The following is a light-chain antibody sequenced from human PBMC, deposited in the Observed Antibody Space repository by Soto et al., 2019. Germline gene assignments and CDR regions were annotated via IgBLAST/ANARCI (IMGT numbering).Light chain of an antibody. CDR2: GAS. Sequence: VLTQSPGTLSLTPGESATLSCRASQTFSITYLTWYQQKPGQAPRLLIFGASKRATGIPDRFSGSGSGRDFTLTISGLEPEDFAVYYCHQRSNGPPWTFGQGTKVDI. CDR3: HQRSNGPPWT. J-gene: IGKJ1*01. CDR1: QTFSITY. V-gene: IGKV3D-20*02.